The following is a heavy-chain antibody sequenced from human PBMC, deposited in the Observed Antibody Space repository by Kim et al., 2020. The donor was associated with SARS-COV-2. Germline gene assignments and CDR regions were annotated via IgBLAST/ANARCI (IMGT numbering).Heavy chain of an antibody. V-gene: IGHV4-34*01. CDR3: ARGRLIFGYYYDSSGYYRGSYGMDV. D-gene: IGHD3-22*01. J-gene: IGHJ6*02. CDR1: GGSFSGYY. Sequence: SETLSLTCAVYGGSFSGYYWSWIRQPPGKGLEWIGEINHSGSTNYNPSLKSRVTISVDTSKNQFSLKLSSVTAADTAVYYCARGRLIFGYYYDSSGYYRGSYGMDVWGQGTTVTVSS. CDR2: INHSGST.